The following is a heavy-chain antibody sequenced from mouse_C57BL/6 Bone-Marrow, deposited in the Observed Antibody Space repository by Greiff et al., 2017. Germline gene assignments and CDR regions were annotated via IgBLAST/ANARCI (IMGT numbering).Heavy chain of an antibody. CDR1: GYSITSGYD. CDR2: ISYSGSN. Sequence: EVQLQQSGPGMVKPSQSLSLTCTVTGYSITSGYDWHWIRHFPGNKLEWMGYISYSGSNNYNPSLKSRISIKHDTSKNHFFLKLNSVTTEDTATYYSARSDYDALYYAMDYWGQGTSVTVSS. J-gene: IGHJ4*01. V-gene: IGHV3-1*01. D-gene: IGHD2-4*01. CDR3: ARSDYDALYYAMDY.